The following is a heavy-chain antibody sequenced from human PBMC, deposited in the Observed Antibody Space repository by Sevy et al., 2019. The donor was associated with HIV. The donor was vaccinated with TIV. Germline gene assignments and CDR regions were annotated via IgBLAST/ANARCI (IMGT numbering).Heavy chain of an antibody. D-gene: IGHD5-12*01. J-gene: IGHJ6*02. V-gene: IGHV3-48*01. CDR1: GFTFSNYN. Sequence: GGSLRFSCAASGFTFSNYNMNWVRQAPGKGLEWASYISSSSNTIYYADSVKGRFTISRDNDKNSLYLEMNSLRAEDTAVYYCAREGGYSDQGMDVRGLGTTVTVSS. CDR3: AREGGYSDQGMDV. CDR2: ISSSSNTI.